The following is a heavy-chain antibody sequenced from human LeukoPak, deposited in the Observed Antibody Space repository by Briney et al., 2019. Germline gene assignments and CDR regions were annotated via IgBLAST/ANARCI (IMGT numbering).Heavy chain of an antibody. Sequence: SETLSLTCTVSGGSIGSYYWSWIRQPPGKGLEWIGYIYYSGSTNYNPSLKSRVTISVDTSKNQFSLKLSSVTAADTAVYYCARDAGYCSGGSCHFYGMDVWGQGTTVTVSS. CDR2: IYYSGST. V-gene: IGHV4-59*01. D-gene: IGHD2-15*01. CDR1: GGSIGSYY. J-gene: IGHJ6*02. CDR3: ARDAGYCSGGSCHFYGMDV.